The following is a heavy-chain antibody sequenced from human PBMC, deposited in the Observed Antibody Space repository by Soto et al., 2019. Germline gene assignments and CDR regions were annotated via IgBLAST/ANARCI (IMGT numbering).Heavy chain of an antibody. CDR1: DGSSSSYY. J-gene: IGHJ3*02. V-gene: IGHV4-59*01. Sequence: LSHRCTVADGSSSSYYWRRIMQHPGKGLEWIGYIYYSGSTNYNPSLKSRVTISVDTSKNQFSLKLSSVTAADTAVYYCARDIVARGAFDIWGQGTMVTVSS. CDR3: ARDIVARGAFDI. CDR2: IYYSGST. D-gene: IGHD5-12*01.